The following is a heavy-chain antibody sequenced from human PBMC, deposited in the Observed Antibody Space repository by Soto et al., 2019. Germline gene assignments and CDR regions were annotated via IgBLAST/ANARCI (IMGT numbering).Heavy chain of an antibody. CDR3: TRRLEGSGIQGGFDP. V-gene: IGHV3-73*02. J-gene: IGHJ5*02. CDR1: GFTFSGSA. Sequence: EVQLVESGGGLVQPGGSLKLSCAASGFTFSGSAMHWVRQASGKGLEWVGRIRSKANSYATAYAASVKGRFTICRDDSKNTEYLQMNGLKTEDTAGYYCTRRLEGSGIQGGFDPLGQGTLVTVSS. CDR2: IRSKANSYAT. D-gene: IGHD3-10*01.